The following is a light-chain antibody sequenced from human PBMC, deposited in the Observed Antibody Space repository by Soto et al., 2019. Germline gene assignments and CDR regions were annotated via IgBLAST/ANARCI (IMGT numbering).Light chain of an antibody. CDR3: QQYNSWPPST. CDR2: GAS. Sequence: EIVLTQSPATLSLSPGEKATLSCRASQSVTSNYLAWYQQKPGQAPRLLIYGASTRATGIPARFSGSGSGTEFTLTISSLQSEDFAVYYCQQYNSWPPSTFGQGTRLEIK. CDR1: QSVTSN. J-gene: IGKJ5*01. V-gene: IGKV3-15*01.